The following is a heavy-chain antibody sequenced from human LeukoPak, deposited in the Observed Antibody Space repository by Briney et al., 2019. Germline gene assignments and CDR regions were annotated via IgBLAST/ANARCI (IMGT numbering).Heavy chain of an antibody. CDR2: IYYSGST. D-gene: IGHD2-15*01. V-gene: IGHV4-59*08. CDR3: ARLGSSPYCSGGNCHLGHEYIWFDP. CDR1: GGSISSYY. Sequence: SETLSLTCTVSGGSISSYYWSWIRQPPGKGLEWVGYIYYSGSTNYNPSLKSRVTISVDTSKNQFSLKLSSVTAADTAVYYCARLGSSPYCSGGNCHLGHEYIWFDPWGQGTLVTVSS. J-gene: IGHJ5*02.